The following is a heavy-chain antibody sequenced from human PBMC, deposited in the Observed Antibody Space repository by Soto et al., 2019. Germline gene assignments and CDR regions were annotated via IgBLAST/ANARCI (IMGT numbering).Heavy chain of an antibody. Sequence: SETLSLTCTVSGGSISSYYWSWIRQPPGKGLEWIGYIYYSGSTNYNPSLKSRVTISVDTSKNQFSLKLSSVTAADTAVYYCARTYYDFWSGYSLYYFDYWGQGTLVTVSS. D-gene: IGHD3-3*01. V-gene: IGHV4-59*08. CDR3: ARTYYDFWSGYSLYYFDY. CDR1: GGSISSYY. CDR2: IYYSGST. J-gene: IGHJ4*02.